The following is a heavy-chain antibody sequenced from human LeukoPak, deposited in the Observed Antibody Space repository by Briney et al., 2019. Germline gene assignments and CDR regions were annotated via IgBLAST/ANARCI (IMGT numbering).Heavy chain of an antibody. J-gene: IGHJ5*02. V-gene: IGHV4-31*03. Sequence: SQTLSLTCTVSGGSISSGGYYWSWIRQHPGKGLEWIGYIYYSGSTYYNPSLKSRVTISVDTSKNQFSLQLNSVTPEDTAVYYCARDQMGFDPWGQGILVTVSS. CDR2: IYYSGST. CDR3: ARDQMGFDP. CDR1: GGSISSGGYY.